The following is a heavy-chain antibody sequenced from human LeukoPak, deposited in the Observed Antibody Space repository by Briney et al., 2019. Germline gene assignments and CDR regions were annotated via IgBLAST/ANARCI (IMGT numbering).Heavy chain of an antibody. CDR2: ISYDGSNK. D-gene: IGHD3-3*01. CDR1: GFMFSTYN. Sequence: QPGGSLRLSCIASGFMFSTYNMTWVRQAPGKGLEWVAVISYDGSNKYYAGSVKGRFTISRDNSKNTLYLQMNSLRAEDTAVYYCARGPSFYDFWSGYSINYYYYMDVWGKGTTVTVSS. V-gene: IGHV3-30*03. CDR3: ARGPSFYDFWSGYSINYYYYMDV. J-gene: IGHJ6*03.